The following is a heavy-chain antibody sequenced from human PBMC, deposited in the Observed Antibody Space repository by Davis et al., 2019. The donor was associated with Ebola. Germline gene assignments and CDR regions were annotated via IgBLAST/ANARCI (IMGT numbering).Heavy chain of an antibody. J-gene: IGHJ6*02. CDR3: ARNEGYCTGGSCHLLDYYYYGVDV. CDR2: ISGSGAST. V-gene: IGHV3-23*01. Sequence: PGGSLRLSCAASGFTFSSYALSWVRQPPGKGLEWVSAISGSGASTYSADSVKGRFTISRDNSKNTLYLQMNSLRAEDTAIYYCARNEGYCTGGSCHLLDYYYYGVDVWGQGTTVTVSS. CDR1: GFTFSSYA. D-gene: IGHD2-15*01.